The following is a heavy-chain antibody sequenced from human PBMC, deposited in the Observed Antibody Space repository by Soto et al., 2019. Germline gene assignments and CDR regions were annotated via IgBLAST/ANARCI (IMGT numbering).Heavy chain of an antibody. CDR3: ARPRSGSYRLDYYGMDV. CDR1: GYSFTNYW. V-gene: IGHV5-51*01. CDR2: IYPGDSDT. J-gene: IGHJ6*02. Sequence: PGESRKISCKGSGYSFTNYWIAWVRQMPGKGLEWMGIIYPGDSDTRYSPSFQGQVTISADKSISTAYLQWRSLKASDTAMYYCARPRSGSYRLDYYGMDVWGQGTTVTVSS. D-gene: IGHD3-10*01.